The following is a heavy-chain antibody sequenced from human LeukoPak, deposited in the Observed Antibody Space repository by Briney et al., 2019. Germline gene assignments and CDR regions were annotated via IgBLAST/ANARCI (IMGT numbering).Heavy chain of an antibody. D-gene: IGHD3-10*01. Sequence: PSETLSLTCSVSGGSISTYYWSWIRQPPGKGLEWIGYIYYTGSTNYNPSLKSRVTISVDTSKNQFSLKLSSATAADTAVYYCARYGSGSYRQFDYWGQGTLVTASS. V-gene: IGHV4-59*01. CDR1: GGSISTYY. CDR2: IYYTGST. J-gene: IGHJ4*02. CDR3: ARYGSGSYRQFDY.